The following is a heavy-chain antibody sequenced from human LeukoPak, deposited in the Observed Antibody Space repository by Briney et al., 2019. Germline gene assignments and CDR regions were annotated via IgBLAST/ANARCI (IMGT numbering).Heavy chain of an antibody. V-gene: IGHV4-34*01. J-gene: IGHJ3*02. CDR2: INHSGST. CDR3: ARGPSIAVALGTDDAFDI. CDR1: GGSFSGYY. D-gene: IGHD6-19*01. Sequence: SETLSLTCAVYGGSFSGYYWSWIRQPPGKGLEGIGEINHSGSTNYNPSLKSRVTISVDTSKNQFSLKRSSVTAADTAVYYCARGPSIAVALGTDDAFDIWGQGTMVTVSS.